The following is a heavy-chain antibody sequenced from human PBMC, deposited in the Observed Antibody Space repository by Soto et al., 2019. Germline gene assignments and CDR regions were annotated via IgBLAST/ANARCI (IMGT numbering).Heavy chain of an antibody. Sequence: QVQLVQSGTEVRKPGASVKVSCQASGYTFTGYGITWVRQAPGQGLEWMGWISAYNGKTNYAQKFQGRLTMTTDTSTSTAYMELRSLRCDDTAVYYCAREGYIPDYWGQGTLVTVSS. CDR1: GYTFTGYG. CDR2: ISAYNGKT. D-gene: IGHD5-12*01. J-gene: IGHJ4*02. V-gene: IGHV1-18*01. CDR3: AREGYIPDY.